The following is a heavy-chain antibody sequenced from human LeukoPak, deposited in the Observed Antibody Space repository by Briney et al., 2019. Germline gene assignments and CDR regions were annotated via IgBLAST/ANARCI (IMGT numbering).Heavy chain of an antibody. D-gene: IGHD6-19*01. J-gene: IGHJ4*02. V-gene: IGHV3-30-3*01. CDR1: GFTFSSYA. CDR2: ISYDGSNK. Sequence: GGSLRLSCAASGFTFSSYAMHWVRQAPGKGLEWVAVISYDGSNKYYADSVKGRFTISRDNSKNTLYLQMNSLRAEDTAVYYCARGGSSGPTSWVDYWGQGTLVTVSS. CDR3: ARGGSSGPTSWVDY.